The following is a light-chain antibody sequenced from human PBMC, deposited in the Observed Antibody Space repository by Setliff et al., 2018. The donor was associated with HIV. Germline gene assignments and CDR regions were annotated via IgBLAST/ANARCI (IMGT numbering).Light chain of an antibody. V-gene: IGLV2-14*01. Sequence: QSVLTQPASVSGSPGQSITISCTGTSSDVGGYNYVSWYQLHPGKAPKLMIYEVSNRPSGVSNRFSGSKSGNTASLTISGLQAEDEADYYCSSYTGTSTWVFGGGTKVTVL. CDR2: EVS. J-gene: IGLJ3*02. CDR1: SSDVGGYNY. CDR3: SSYTGTSTWV.